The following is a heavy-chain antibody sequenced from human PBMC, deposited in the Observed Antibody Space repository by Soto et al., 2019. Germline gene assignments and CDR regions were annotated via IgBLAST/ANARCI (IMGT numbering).Heavy chain of an antibody. J-gene: IGHJ6*02. Sequence: ASVKVSCKASGYTFTGYYMHWVRQAPGQGLEWMGWINPNSGGTNYAQKFQGRVTMTRDTSISTAYMELSRLRSDDTAVYYCARSDILTGYYYYGMDVWGQGTTVTAP. CDR2: INPNSGGT. CDR3: ARSDILTGYYYYGMDV. CDR1: GYTFTGYY. V-gene: IGHV1-2*02. D-gene: IGHD3-9*01.